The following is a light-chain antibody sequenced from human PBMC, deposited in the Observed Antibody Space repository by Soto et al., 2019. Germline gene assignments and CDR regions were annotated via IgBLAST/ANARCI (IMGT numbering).Light chain of an antibody. CDR2: GAS. CDR1: QSVSSSSY. V-gene: IGKV3-20*01. J-gene: IGKJ2*01. Sequence: EIVLMQSPGTLSLSPGERATLSCRASQSVSSSSYLAWYQQKPGQAPRLLIYGASSRATGIPDRFSGSGSATDFTLTISRLEPEDFAVYYGRQYGSSPSYTFGQGTKLEIK. CDR3: RQYGSSPSYT.